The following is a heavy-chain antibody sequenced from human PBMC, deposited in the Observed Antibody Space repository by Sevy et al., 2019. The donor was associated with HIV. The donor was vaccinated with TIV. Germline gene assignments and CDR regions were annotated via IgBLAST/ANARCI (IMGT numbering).Heavy chain of an antibody. CDR2: ISGSITTI. J-gene: IGHJ5*02. CDR3: VRSLAAAENWFDP. V-gene: IGHV3-48*01. Sequence: GGSLRLSCVGSGFTFREYSMNWVRQAPGKGLEWVSYISGSITTIAHADSVKGRFSISRDNADNSVFLQMNRLRVEDTAVYYCVRSLAAAENWFDPWGQGTLVTVSS. D-gene: IGHD6-13*01. CDR1: GFTFREYS.